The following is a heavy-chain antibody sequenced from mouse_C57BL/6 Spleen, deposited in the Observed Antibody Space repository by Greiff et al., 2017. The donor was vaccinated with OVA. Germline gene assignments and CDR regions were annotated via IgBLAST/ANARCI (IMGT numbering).Heavy chain of an antibody. CDR2: IYPGSGNT. Sequence: QVQLKQSGAELVRPGASVKLSCKASGYTFTDYYINWVKQRPGQGLEWIARIYPGSGNTYYNEKFKGKATLTAEKSSSTAYMQLSSLTSEDSAVYFCARFHDYGGAMDYWGQGTSVTVSS. V-gene: IGHV1-76*01. J-gene: IGHJ4*01. D-gene: IGHD2-4*01. CDR1: GYTFTDYY. CDR3: ARFHDYGGAMDY.